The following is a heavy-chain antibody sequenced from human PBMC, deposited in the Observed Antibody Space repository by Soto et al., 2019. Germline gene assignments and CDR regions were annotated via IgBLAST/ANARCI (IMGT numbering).Heavy chain of an antibody. CDR1: VFTFSSYA. CDR2: ISGSGGST. V-gene: IGHV3-23*01. CDR3: AQNLYDSSGYYYGY. J-gene: IGHJ4*02. D-gene: IGHD3-22*01. Sequence: GSLRLSCAASVFTFSSYAMSWVRQAPGKGLEWVSAISGSGGSTYYADSVKGRFTISRDNSKNTLYLQMNSLRAEDTAVYYCAQNLYDSSGYYYGYWGQGTLVTVSS.